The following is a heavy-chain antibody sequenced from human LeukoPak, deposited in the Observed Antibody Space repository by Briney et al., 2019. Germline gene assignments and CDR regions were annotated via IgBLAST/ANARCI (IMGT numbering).Heavy chain of an antibody. CDR3: GRVGSSGYYSDY. V-gene: IGHV3-7*01. Sequence: GGSLRLSCAASGFTFSSYWMSWVRQAPGKGLEWVANIEQDGSEKYNVDSVRGRFTISRDNAKNSLFLQMDSLRAEDTAVYYCGRVGSSGYYSDYWGQGTLVTVSS. CDR2: IEQDGSEK. D-gene: IGHD3-22*01. CDR1: GFTFSSYW. J-gene: IGHJ4*02.